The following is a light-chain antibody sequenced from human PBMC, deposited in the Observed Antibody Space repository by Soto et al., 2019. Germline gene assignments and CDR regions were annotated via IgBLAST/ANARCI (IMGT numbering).Light chain of an antibody. Sequence: IQMTRSPSTLSASVLDIVTVTCRASQSISSWLAWYQQKPGKAPKLLIYDASGLESGVPSRFSGSGSGTEFTLTISSLQTDDFATYYCQQYNSYWTFGQGTKVDIK. CDR2: DAS. V-gene: IGKV1-5*01. CDR1: QSISSW. CDR3: QQYNSYWT. J-gene: IGKJ1*01.